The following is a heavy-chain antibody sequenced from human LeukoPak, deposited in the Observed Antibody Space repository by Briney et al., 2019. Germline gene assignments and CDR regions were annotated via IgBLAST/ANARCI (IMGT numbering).Heavy chain of an antibody. J-gene: IGHJ4*02. CDR3: ARAGDEGDY. CDR2: FNPNGGAA. Sequence: GASVKASCKASGYTLTRNYMHWGRQAPGEGLEWRGIFNPNGGAATYAQKFESRVTMTTDTSTSTAHMELRSVRSEYTAVYYCARAGDEGDYWGQGTLVTVSS. V-gene: IGHV1-46*01. D-gene: IGHD3-16*01. CDR1: GYTLTRNY.